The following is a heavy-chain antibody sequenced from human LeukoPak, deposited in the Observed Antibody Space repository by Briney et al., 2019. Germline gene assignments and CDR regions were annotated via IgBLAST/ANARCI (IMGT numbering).Heavy chain of an antibody. CDR1: GFTFSSYA. V-gene: IGHV3-30-3*01. CDR2: ISYDGSNK. D-gene: IGHD1-26*01. J-gene: IGHJ4*02. CDR3: ARDWMALSGSYRQLDY. Sequence: GRSLRLSCAASGFTFSSYAMHWVRQAPGKGLEWVAVISYDGSNKYYADSVKGRFTISRDNSKNTLYLQMNSLRAEDTAVYYCARDWMALSGSYRQLDYWDQGTLVTVSS.